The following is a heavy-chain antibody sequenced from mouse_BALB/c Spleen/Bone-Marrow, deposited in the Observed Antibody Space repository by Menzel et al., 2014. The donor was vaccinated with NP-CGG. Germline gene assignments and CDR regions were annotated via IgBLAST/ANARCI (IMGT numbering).Heavy chain of an antibody. CDR3: SRLRMITTYFDV. CDR2: ISSSGSYT. CDR1: GFTFSTYA. D-gene: IGHD2-4*01. Sequence: DVMLVESGGGLAKPGGSLQLSCAASGFTFSTYAMSWVRQTPEKRLEWVATISSSGSYTYYPDSVKGRFTISRDNAKNTLYLQMSSLRSEDTAMFYCSRLRMITTYFDVWGAGTPVTVSS. J-gene: IGHJ1*01. V-gene: IGHV5-9-1*01.